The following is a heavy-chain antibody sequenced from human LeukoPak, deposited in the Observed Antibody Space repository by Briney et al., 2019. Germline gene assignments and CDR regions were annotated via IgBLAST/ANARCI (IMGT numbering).Heavy chain of an antibody. Sequence: GASVKVSCRASEYTFTGYYMHWVRQAPGQGLEWMGWINPDSGGTDYAQNFQGRVTMTRDTSISTAYTELSRLRSDDTAVYYCARDSGWYSFDYWGQGTLVTVSS. J-gene: IGHJ4*02. CDR3: ARDSGWYSFDY. CDR1: EYTFTGYY. D-gene: IGHD6-19*01. V-gene: IGHV1-2*02. CDR2: INPDSGGT.